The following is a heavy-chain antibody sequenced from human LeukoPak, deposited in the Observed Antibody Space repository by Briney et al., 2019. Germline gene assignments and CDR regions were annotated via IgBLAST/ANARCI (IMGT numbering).Heavy chain of an antibody. CDR2: IYYSGST. V-gene: IGHV4-59*01. CDR3: ARRGYDSSGYYQDY. J-gene: IGHJ4*02. CDR1: GGSISSYY. D-gene: IGHD3-22*01. Sequence: SETLSLTCTVSGGSISSYYWSWIRQPPGKGLEWIGYIYYSGSTNYNPSLKSRVTISVDTSKNQFSLNLTSVTAADTAVYYCARRGYDSSGYYQDYWGQGTLVTVPA.